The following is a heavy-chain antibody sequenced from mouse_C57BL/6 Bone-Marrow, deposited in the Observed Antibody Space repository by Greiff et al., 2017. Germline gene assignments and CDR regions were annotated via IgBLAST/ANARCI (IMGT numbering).Heavy chain of an antibody. CDR1: GYSITSGYF. CDR2: LSYDGSN. D-gene: IGHD2-13*01. CDR3: ARVGEFYAMDY. J-gene: IGHJ4*01. V-gene: IGHV3-6*01. Sequence: EVKLEESGPGLVKPSQSLSLTCSVTGYSITSGYFWNWIRQFPGNILEWMGYLSYDGSNNYNPPFKNRISITRDTSKNQFFLKFNSVTTEDTATYYCARVGEFYAMDYWGQGTSVTVSS.